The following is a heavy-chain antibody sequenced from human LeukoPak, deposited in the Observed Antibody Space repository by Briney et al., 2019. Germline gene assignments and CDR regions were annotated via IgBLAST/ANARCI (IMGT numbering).Heavy chain of an antibody. V-gene: IGHV1-2*02. D-gene: IGHD3-3*01. J-gene: IGHJ4*02. CDR1: GYTFTGYY. CDR3: ARLYDFWSGYLDD. CDR2: INPNSGGT. Sequence: ASVKVSCKASGYTFTGYYMHWVRQAPGQGLEWMGWINPNSGGTNYAQKFRGRVTMTRDTSISTAYMELSRLRSDDTAVYYCARLYDFWSGYLDDWGQGTLVTVSS.